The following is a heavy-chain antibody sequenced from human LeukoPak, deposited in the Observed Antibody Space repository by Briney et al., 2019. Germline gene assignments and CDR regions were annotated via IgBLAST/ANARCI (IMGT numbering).Heavy chain of an antibody. CDR3: VSGNDPDYVWGTYRLDAFDI. D-gene: IGHD3-16*02. Sequence: GGSLRLSCAASGYTFSDDSVNWVCQLPGEGLEWVSSISSSGTYIYYGDSVKGRFTISRDNAKTSLFLQMNSMRAEDTAVYYCVSGNDPDYVWGTYRLDAFDIWGEGTMVIVSS. J-gene: IGHJ3*02. CDR2: ISSSGTYI. V-gene: IGHV3-21*01. CDR1: GYTFSDDS.